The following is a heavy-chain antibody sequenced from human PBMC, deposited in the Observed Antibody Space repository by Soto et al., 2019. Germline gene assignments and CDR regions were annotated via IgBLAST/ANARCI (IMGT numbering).Heavy chain of an antibody. Sequence: GGSLRLSCSASGFKFSVSAMHWVRQAPGKGPEYVSAIGTSGRDTYYADSVKGRFTISRDNSQNTVHLQMSSLRTEDTAVYYCLRDIFGVVIFDSWGQGTPVTVSS. CDR3: LRDIFGVVIFDS. CDR2: IGTSGRDT. D-gene: IGHD3-3*01. V-gene: IGHV3-64D*06. J-gene: IGHJ4*02. CDR1: GFKFSVSA.